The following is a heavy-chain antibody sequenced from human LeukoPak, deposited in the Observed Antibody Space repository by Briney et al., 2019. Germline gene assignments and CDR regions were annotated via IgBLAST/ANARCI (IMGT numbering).Heavy chain of an antibody. Sequence: GGSLRLSCAASGFTFSNAWMTWVRQAPGKGLEWVGRIKSKTDGGTTDYAAPVKGRFTISRDNTKNTLYLQMNSVKTEDTAVYYCTTWYYDILTGYPFDPWGQGTLVTVSS. CDR2: IKSKTDGGTT. CDR1: GFTFSNAW. CDR3: TTWYYDILTGYPFDP. V-gene: IGHV3-15*01. J-gene: IGHJ5*02. D-gene: IGHD3-9*01.